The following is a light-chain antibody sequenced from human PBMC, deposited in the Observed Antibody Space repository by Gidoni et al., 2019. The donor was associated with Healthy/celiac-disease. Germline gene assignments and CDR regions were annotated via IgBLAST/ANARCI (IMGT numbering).Light chain of an antibody. V-gene: IGKV3-15*01. CDR3: QQYNNWTPLT. CDR1: QSVSSN. Sequence: EIVMTQSPATLSLSPGERATLSCRASQSVSSNLAWYQQKPGQAPRLLIYGASTRATGIPARFSGSGSGTEFTITISSLQSEDFAVYYCQQYNNWTPLTFGGGTKVEIK. CDR2: GAS. J-gene: IGKJ4*01.